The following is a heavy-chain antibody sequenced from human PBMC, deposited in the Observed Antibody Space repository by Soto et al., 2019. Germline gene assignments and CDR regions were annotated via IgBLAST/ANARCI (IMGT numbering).Heavy chain of an antibody. J-gene: IGHJ4*02. V-gene: IGHV4-61*01. D-gene: IGHD1-1*01. CDR2: IYYSGST. CDR1: GGSVSSGSYY. Sequence: PSETLSLTCTVSGGSVSSGSYYWSWIRQPPGKGLEWIGYIYYSGSTNYNPSLKSRVTISVDTSKNQFSLKLSSVTAADTAVYYCTTEGDASKTGYWGQGTLVTVSS. CDR3: TTEGDASKTGY.